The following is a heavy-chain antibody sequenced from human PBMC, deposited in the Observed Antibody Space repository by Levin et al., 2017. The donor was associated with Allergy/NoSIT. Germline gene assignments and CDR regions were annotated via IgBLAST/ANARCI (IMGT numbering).Heavy chain of an antibody. J-gene: IGHJ5*02. Sequence: NTSETLSLTCSVSGGSISSSNYYWGWIRQPPGRGLEWIASIYYSGSTYYNPSLKSRVTISVDTSKNHFSLKLSSVTAADTALYYCARHETRFDGSGYYYAWFDPWGQGILVTVPS. CDR2: IYYSGST. D-gene: IGHD3-22*01. V-gene: IGHV4-39*01. CDR1: GGSISSSNYY. CDR3: ARHETRFDGSGYYYAWFDP.